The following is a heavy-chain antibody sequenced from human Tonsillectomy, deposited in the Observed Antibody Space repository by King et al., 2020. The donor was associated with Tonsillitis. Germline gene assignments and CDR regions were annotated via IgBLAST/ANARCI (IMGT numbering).Heavy chain of an antibody. CDR1: GFTVSSNY. Sequence: VQLVESGGGLIQPGGSLRLSCAASGFTVSSNYMSWVRQAPGKGLEWVSLIYSGGCTYHADSVKGRFTISRENSKNKLYLQMNSLRAEDTAVYYCARGAYCYDSSGYAYFDYWGQGTLVTVSS. CDR2: IYSGGCT. CDR3: ARGAYCYDSSGYAYFDY. D-gene: IGHD3-22*01. V-gene: IGHV3-53*01. J-gene: IGHJ4*02.